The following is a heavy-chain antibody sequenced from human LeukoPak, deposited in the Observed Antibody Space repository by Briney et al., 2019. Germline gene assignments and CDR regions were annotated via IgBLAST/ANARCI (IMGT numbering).Heavy chain of an antibody. CDR2: IKSKTDGGTT. V-gene: IGHV3-15*01. CDR3: TTLKGVMFRVIINSFDI. D-gene: IGHD3-3*01. CDR1: GFTFSNAW. Sequence: GGSLRLSCAASGFTFSNAWMSWVRQAPGKGLEWVGRIKSKTDGGTTDYAAPVKGRFTISRDDSKNTLYLQMNSLKTEDTAVYYCTTLKGVMFRVIINSFDIWGQGKMVTVSS. J-gene: IGHJ3*02.